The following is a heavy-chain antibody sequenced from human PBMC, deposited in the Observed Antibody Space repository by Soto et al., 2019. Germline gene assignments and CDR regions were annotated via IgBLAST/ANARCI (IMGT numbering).Heavy chain of an antibody. CDR2: IRSKAYGGTT. J-gene: IGHJ4*02. D-gene: IGHD4-17*01. Sequence: GGSLRLSCTASGFTFGDYAMSWFRQAPGKGLEWVGFIRSKAYGGTTEYAASVKGRFTISRDDSKSIAYLQMNSLKTEDTAVYYCTRDGIYGDRPYYFDYWGQGTLVTVSS. CDR3: TRDGIYGDRPYYFDY. CDR1: GFTFGDYA. V-gene: IGHV3-49*03.